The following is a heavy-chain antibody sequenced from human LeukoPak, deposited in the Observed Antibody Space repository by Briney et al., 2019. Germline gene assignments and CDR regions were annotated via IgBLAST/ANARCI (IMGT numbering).Heavy chain of an antibody. CDR3: ARRSVGTMYYDF. CDR1: GGSISSCY. V-gene: IGHV4-4*09. CDR2: IYTSGST. J-gene: IGHJ4*02. D-gene: IGHD1-26*01. Sequence: SETLSLTCTVSGGSISSCYWTWIRQPPGKGLEWIGYIYTSGSTNYNPSLKSRVTMSVDTSKNQFSLKLSSVTAADTAVYYCARRSVGTMYYDFWGQGTLVTVSS.